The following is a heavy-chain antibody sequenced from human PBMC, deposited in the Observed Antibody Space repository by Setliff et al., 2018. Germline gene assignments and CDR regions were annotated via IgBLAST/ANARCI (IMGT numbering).Heavy chain of an antibody. Sequence: LRLSCRASGFTVSSNYMSWVRQAPGKGLEWVSIIYRGGNTYYADSVKGRFTISRDNSKNTLYLQMNSLRAEDTAVYYCARDTYIAQAFDIWGQGKMVTVSS. CDR2: IYRGGNT. D-gene: IGHD2-15*01. CDR3: ARDTYIAQAFDI. J-gene: IGHJ3*02. CDR1: GFTVSSNY. V-gene: IGHV3-66*02.